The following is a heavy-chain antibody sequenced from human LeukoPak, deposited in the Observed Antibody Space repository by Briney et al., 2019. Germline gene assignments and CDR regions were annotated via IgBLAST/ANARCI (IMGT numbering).Heavy chain of an antibody. Sequence: SETLSLTCAVYGGSFSSYYWSWIRQPPGKGLEWIGEINHSGSTNNNPSLKSRVTISVDTSKNQFSLKLSSVTAADTAVYYCARGGGGMRIYGKNWFDPWGQGTLVTVSS. D-gene: IGHD3-16*01. V-gene: IGHV4-34*01. CDR2: INHSGST. CDR3: ARGGGGMRIYGKNWFDP. J-gene: IGHJ5*02. CDR1: GGSFSSYY.